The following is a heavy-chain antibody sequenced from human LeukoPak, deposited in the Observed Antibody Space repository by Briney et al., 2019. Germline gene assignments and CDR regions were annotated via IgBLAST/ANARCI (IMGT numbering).Heavy chain of an antibody. J-gene: IGHJ4*02. Sequence: PGGSLRLSCAASGFTFSSYGMHWVRQAPGRGLEWFAFIRYDGSYTYYADSVKGRFTISKDNSKNTLYVQMNSLRVEDTAVYYCVKGALFHFDYWGQGMLVTVSS. D-gene: IGHD2-21*01. V-gene: IGHV3-30*02. CDR3: VKGALFHFDY. CDR2: IRYDGSYT. CDR1: GFTFSSYG.